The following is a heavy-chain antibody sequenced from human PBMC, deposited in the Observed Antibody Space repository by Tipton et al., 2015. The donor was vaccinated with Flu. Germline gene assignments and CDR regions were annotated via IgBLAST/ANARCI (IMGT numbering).Heavy chain of an antibody. D-gene: IGHD6-13*01. J-gene: IGHJ5*02. V-gene: IGHV3-23*01. CDR3: VKNVLSSSWFDR. Sequence: SLRLSCVVSGFRLKDYVMSWIRQTPGTGLEWVASISSNSGRRHYAASVDGRFTVVRDNSENTLYLQMNNVRAEDTAIYYCVKNVLSSSWFDRWGQGTLVSVSS. CDR2: ISSNSGRR. CDR1: GFRLKDYV.